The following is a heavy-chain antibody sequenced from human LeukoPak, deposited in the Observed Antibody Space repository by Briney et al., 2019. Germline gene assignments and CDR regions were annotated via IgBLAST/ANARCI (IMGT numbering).Heavy chain of an antibody. CDR1: GGTFSSYA. J-gene: IGHJ4*02. D-gene: IGHD3-22*01. V-gene: IGHV1-69*13. Sequence: ASVKVSCKASGGTFSSYAISWVRQAPGQGLEWMGGIIPIFGTANYAQKFQGRVTITADESTSTAYMELSSLRSEDTAVYYCASSYYYDSSGYYPFDYWGQGTLVTVSS. CDR2: IIPIFGTA. CDR3: ASSYYYDSSGYYPFDY.